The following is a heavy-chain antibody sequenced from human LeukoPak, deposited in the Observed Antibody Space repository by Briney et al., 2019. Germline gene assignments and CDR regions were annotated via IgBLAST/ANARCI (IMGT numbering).Heavy chain of an antibody. D-gene: IGHD3-9*01. V-gene: IGHV3-23*01. J-gene: IGHJ4*02. Sequence: GGSLRLSCAASGFTFSTYAMSWVRQAPGKGLEWVSVISGSGGSTDYADSVKRRFTISRDNSKNTLYLQMNSLRAEDTAVYYCAKGVSRYFDFEYWGQETLDTVSS. CDR1: GFTFSTYA. CDR3: AKGVSRYFDFEY. CDR2: ISGSGGST.